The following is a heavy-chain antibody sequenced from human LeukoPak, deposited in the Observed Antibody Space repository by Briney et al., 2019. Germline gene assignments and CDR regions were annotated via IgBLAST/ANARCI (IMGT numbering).Heavy chain of an antibody. CDR1: GGSISSYY. D-gene: IGHD6-13*01. Sequence: NPSETLSLTCTVSGGSISSYYWSWLRQPAGKGLEWIGRIYTSGSTNYNPSRKSRVTMSVDTSKNQFSLKLSSVTAADTAVYYCARAGYSSSWFLAYGMDVWGQGTTVTVSS. V-gene: IGHV4-4*07. CDR2: IYTSGST. J-gene: IGHJ6*02. CDR3: ARAGYSSSWFLAYGMDV.